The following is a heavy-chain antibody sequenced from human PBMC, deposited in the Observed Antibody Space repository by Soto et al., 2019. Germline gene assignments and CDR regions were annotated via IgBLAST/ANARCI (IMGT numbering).Heavy chain of an antibody. CDR1: GFAFSTFW. Sequence: GGSLRLSCAASGFAFSTFWMNWVRQAPGKGLEWVANINQRGTERHYVDSVEGRFTISRDNANNLLYLQLNSLRVEDTAVYYCARDRYNYGPLGYWGQGTLVTVSS. J-gene: IGHJ4*02. V-gene: IGHV3-7*01. D-gene: IGHD5-18*01. CDR2: INQRGTER. CDR3: ARDRYNYGPLGY.